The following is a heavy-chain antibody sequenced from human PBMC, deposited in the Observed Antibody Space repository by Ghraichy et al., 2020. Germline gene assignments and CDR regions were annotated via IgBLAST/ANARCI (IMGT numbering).Heavy chain of an antibody. Sequence: TLSLTCAVSGYSINSGYYWGWIRRPPGKGLEWVASIYRSGRTYYNPSLKSRVTISVDTSKSQFSLKLSSVTAADTAVYYCARAMTTVTTAGIFDHWGQGTLVTVSS. D-gene: IGHD4-17*01. CDR3: ARAMTTVTTAGIFDH. CDR2: IYRSGRT. CDR1: GYSINSGYY. V-gene: IGHV4-38-2*01. J-gene: IGHJ4*02.